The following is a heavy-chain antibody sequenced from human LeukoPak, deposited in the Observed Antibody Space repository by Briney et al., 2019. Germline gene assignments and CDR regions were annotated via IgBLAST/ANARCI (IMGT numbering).Heavy chain of an antibody. J-gene: IGHJ6*03. Sequence: ASVKVSCKASGGTFSSYAISWVRQAPGQGLEWMGGIIPIFGTANYAQKFQGRVTITADESTSTAYMELSSLRSEDTAVYYCARVAAEVVGVPGAIGFGWLRRDYYYMDVWGKGTTVTVSS. CDR1: GGTFSSYA. CDR2: IIPIFGTA. D-gene: IGHD2-2*02. CDR3: ARVAAEVVGVPGAIGFGWLRRDYYYMDV. V-gene: IGHV1-69*13.